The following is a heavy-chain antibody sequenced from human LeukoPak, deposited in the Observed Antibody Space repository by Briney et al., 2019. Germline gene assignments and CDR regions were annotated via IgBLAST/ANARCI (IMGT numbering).Heavy chain of an antibody. CDR1: GFTFSSYS. V-gene: IGHV3-21*01. Sequence: GGSLRLSCAASGFTFSSYSMNWVRQAPGKGLEWVSSISSSSSYIYYADSVKGRFTISRDNAKNSLYLQMNSLRAEDTAVYYCARDVVVVTAIPRYYHYYYYMDVWGKGTTVTVSS. CDR3: ARDVVVVTAIPRYYHYYYYMDV. J-gene: IGHJ6*03. CDR2: ISSSSSYI. D-gene: IGHD2-21*02.